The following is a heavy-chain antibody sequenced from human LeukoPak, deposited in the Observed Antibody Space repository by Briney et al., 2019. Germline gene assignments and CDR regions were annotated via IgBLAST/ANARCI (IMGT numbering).Heavy chain of an antibody. CDR3: ARDGAHYYDSSNDAFDI. Sequence: ASVKVSCKASGYTFTGYYMHWVRQAPGQGLEWMGWINPNSGGTNYAQKFQGRVTMTRDTSISTAYMELSRLRSDDTAVYYCARDGAHYYDSSNDAFDIWGQGTMVTVSS. J-gene: IGHJ3*02. CDR2: INPNSGGT. V-gene: IGHV1-2*02. CDR1: GYTFTGYY. D-gene: IGHD3-22*01.